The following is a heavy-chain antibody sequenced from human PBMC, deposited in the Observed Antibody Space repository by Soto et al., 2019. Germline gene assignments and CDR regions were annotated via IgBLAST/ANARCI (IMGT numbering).Heavy chain of an antibody. CDR2: ISGYNGNT. V-gene: IGHV1-18*01. CDR3: ARLSGSSAVYYYYYGMDV. CDR1: GYTFTSYG. Sequence: QVQLVQSGAEVKKPGASVKVSCKASGYTFTSYGISWVRQAPGQGLEWMGWISGYNGNTNYAQKLQGRVTMTTDTSTSTAYMELRSLRSDDTAVYYCARLSGSSAVYYYYYGMDVWGQGTTVTVSS. D-gene: IGHD6-6*01. J-gene: IGHJ6*02.